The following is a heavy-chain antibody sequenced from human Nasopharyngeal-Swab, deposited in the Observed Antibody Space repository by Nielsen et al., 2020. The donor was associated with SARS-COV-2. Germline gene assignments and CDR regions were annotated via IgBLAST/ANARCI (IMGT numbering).Heavy chain of an antibody. D-gene: IGHD3-3*01. Sequence: SVKVSCKASGGTFSSYAISWVRQAPGQGLEWMGGIIPIFGTANYAQKFQGRVTITADESTSTAYMELRSLRSDDTAVYYCARDMGSIFGVVILFDYWGQGTLVTVSS. CDR3: ARDMGSIFGVVILFDY. V-gene: IGHV1-69*13. CDR2: IIPIFGTA. CDR1: GGTFSSYA. J-gene: IGHJ4*02.